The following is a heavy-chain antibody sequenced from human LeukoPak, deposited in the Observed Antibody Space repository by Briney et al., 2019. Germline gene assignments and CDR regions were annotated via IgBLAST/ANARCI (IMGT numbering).Heavy chain of an antibody. Sequence: GGSLRLPCVVSGFTVSSNYMSWVRQAPGKGLEWVSVIYSGGYTYYADSVKGRFTISRDNSKNTLYLQVNSLRAEDTAVYYCARARSHAFDIWGLGTMVTAS. J-gene: IGHJ3*02. D-gene: IGHD4-17*01. CDR2: IYSGGYT. V-gene: IGHV3-66*01. CDR3: ARARSHAFDI. CDR1: GFTVSSNY.